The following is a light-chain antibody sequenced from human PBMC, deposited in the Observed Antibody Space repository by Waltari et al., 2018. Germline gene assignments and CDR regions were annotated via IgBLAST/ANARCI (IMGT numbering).Light chain of an antibody. CDR1: SSDLGNYNY. V-gene: IGLV2-8*01. Sequence: QSALTQPPSASGSPGQSVTISCTGTSSDLGNYNYVSWYQQHPGKAPKLMIYEVSKRPSGVPDRFSGSKSGNTASLTVSGLQADDEADYYCSSYAGSNNFNVFGTGTKVTVL. J-gene: IGLJ1*01. CDR2: EVS. CDR3: SSYAGSNNFNV.